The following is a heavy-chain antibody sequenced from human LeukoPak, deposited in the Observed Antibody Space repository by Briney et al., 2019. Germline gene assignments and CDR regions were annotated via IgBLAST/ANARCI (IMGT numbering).Heavy chain of an antibody. D-gene: IGHD4-17*01. Sequence: SETLSLTCTVSGGSISSYYWSWIRQPPGKGLEWLGYIYYSGSTNYNPSLKSRVTISVDTSKNQFSLKLSSVTAADTAVYYCARSIAPYGNTDFDYWGQGTLVTVSS. CDR1: GGSISSYY. V-gene: IGHV4-59*01. J-gene: IGHJ4*02. CDR2: IYYSGST. CDR3: ARSIAPYGNTDFDY.